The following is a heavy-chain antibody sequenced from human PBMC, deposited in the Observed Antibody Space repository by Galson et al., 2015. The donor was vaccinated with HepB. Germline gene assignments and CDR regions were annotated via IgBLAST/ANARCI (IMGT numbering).Heavy chain of an antibody. V-gene: IGHV4-59*01. D-gene: IGHD3-22*01. J-gene: IGHJ2*01. CDR2: IYHSGST. CDR1: AGSLSGNY. Sequence: LSLTCTVSAGSLSGNYWSWIRQAPGKGLEWTGDIYHSGSTNYNPSLQTRVTISVDTSKNQFSLRLTSVTAADTAVYYCARDYYNSSGFYGHWYFDLWGRGTLVTVSS. CDR3: ARDYYNSSGFYGHWYFDL.